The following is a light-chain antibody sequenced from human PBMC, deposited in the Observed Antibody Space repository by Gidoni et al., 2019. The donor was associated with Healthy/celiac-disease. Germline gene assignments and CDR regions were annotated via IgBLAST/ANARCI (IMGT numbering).Light chain of an antibody. CDR1: NIGSKS. Sequence: SYVLTQPPSVSVAPGQTARITCGGNNIGSKSVHWYQQKPGQAPVLVVYDYSDRPSGIPERFSGSNSGNTATLTISRVEAGDEADYYCQVWDSSSDRIFGGGTKLTVL. CDR3: QVWDSSSDRI. CDR2: DYS. J-gene: IGLJ2*01. V-gene: IGLV3-21*02.